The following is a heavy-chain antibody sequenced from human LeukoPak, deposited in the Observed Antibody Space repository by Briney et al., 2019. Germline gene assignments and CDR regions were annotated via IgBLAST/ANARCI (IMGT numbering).Heavy chain of an antibody. Sequence: SETLSLTCTVSGGSISSSSYYWGWIRQPPGKGLEWIGSIYYSGSTYYNPSLKSRVTISVDTSKNQFSLKLSSVTAADTAVYYCARVSRTTVTTYYYGMDVWGQGTTVTVSS. D-gene: IGHD4-17*01. CDR2: IYYSGST. V-gene: IGHV4-39*07. CDR1: GGSISSSSYY. J-gene: IGHJ6*02. CDR3: ARVSRTTVTTYYYGMDV.